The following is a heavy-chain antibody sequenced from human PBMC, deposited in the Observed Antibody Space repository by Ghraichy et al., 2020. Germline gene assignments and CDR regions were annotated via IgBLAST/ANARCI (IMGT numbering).Heavy chain of an antibody. CDR1: GGSITTYY. CDR2: IHYSGTT. Sequence: SETLSLTCSVSGGSITTYYWSWIRQPPGKGLEWIGNIHYSGTTNYNPSLKSRVTISVDTSKDLSSLKLNSVTAADTAVYYCARGQGWLQVGWGQGALVTVSS. CDR3: ARGQGWLQVG. V-gene: IGHV4-59*08. D-gene: IGHD6-19*01. J-gene: IGHJ4*02.